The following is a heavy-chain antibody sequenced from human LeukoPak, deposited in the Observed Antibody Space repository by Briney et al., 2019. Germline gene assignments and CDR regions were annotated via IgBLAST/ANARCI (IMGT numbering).Heavy chain of an antibody. D-gene: IGHD3-22*01. CDR2: ISSSSSFI. CDR3: ARDPGTYDSSGYYYFDY. Sequence: GGSLRVSCPASGFTFSAYSMIWVRQAPGKGLEWVSSISSSSSFIYYADSVKGRFTISRDFAKNSLYLQMNSLRAEDTAVYYCARDPGTYDSSGYYYFDYWGQGTLVTVSS. J-gene: IGHJ4*02. CDR1: GFTFSAYS. V-gene: IGHV3-21*01.